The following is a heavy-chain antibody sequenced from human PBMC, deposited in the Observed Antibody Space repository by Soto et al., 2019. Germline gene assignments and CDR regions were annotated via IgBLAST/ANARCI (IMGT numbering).Heavy chain of an antibody. CDR2: IYYSGST. V-gene: IGHV4-59*01. D-gene: IGHD4-17*01. J-gene: IGHJ4*02. Sequence: SETLSLTCTVSGDSISSYYWSWIRQPPGKGLEWIGYIYYSGSTNYNPPLKSRVTISVDTSKNQFSLKLSSVTAADTAVYYCARSNGDYRDYWCQGTLGTVSS. CDR3: ARSNGDYRDY. CDR1: GDSISSYY.